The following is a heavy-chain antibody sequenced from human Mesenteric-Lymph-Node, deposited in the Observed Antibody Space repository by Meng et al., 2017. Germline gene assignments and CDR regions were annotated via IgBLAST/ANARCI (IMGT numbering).Heavy chain of an antibody. CDR3: ARGGQEQWLSVAFDI. V-gene: IGHV1-46*01. CDR2: IRTSDDYT. CDR1: GYTLTNYY. D-gene: IGHD6-19*01. J-gene: IGHJ3*02. Sequence: ASVKVSCKASGYTLTNYYMHWVRQAPGQGLEWMGLIRTSDDYTNYAQKFQGRVTITTDESTSTAYMELSSLRSEDTAVYYCARGGQEQWLSVAFDIWGKGTMVTVSS.